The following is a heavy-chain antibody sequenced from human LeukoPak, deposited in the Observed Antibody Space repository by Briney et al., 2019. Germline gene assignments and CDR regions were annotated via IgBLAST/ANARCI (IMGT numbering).Heavy chain of an antibody. J-gene: IGHJ6*03. CDR1: GFTFSSYA. Sequence: PGGSLRLSCAASGFTFSSYAMSWVRQAPGKGLEWVSAISGSGGSTYYADSLKGRFTISRDNSKNTLYLQMNSLRAEDTAVYYCAKPWSSGARTYYYYMDVWGKGTTVTVSS. D-gene: IGHD3-22*01. V-gene: IGHV3-23*01. CDR3: AKPWSSGARTYYYYMDV. CDR2: ISGSGGST.